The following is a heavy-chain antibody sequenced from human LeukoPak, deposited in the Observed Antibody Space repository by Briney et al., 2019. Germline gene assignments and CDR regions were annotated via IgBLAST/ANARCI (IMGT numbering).Heavy chain of an antibody. Sequence: PGGSLRLSCAASGFTLSSYWMSWVRQAPGKGLEWVANIKQDGSEKYYVDSVKGRFTISRDNAKNSLYLQMNSLRAEGTAVYYCARDLPRDIVVVPAAFRTNMDVWGKGTTVTVSS. CDR2: IKQDGSEK. D-gene: IGHD2-2*01. V-gene: IGHV3-7*01. CDR3: ARDLPRDIVVVPAAFRTNMDV. CDR1: GFTLSSYW. J-gene: IGHJ6*03.